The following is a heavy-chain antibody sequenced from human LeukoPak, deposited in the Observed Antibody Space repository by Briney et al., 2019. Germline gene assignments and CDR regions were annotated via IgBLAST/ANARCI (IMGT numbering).Heavy chain of an antibody. CDR2: IIPILGLA. CDR3: EREPLSHRPYCSGGSCYSESLDY. J-gene: IGHJ4*02. V-gene: IGHV1-69*04. D-gene: IGHD2-15*01. Sequence: GASVNVSCKASGGTFSCYAFRWVRQAPGQGLEWMGRIIPILGLANYAQKYQRRVTSTADKSTIPAYMELSSLRSEDTAVYYCEREPLSHRPYCSGGSCYSESLDYWGQGTLVTVSS. CDR1: GGTFSCYA.